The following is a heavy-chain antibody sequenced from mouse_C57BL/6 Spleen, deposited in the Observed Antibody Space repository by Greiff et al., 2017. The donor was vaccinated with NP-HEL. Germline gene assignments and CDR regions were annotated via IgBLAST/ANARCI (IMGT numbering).Heavy chain of an antibody. D-gene: IGHD2-4*01. CDR2: INPNNGGT. Sequence: EVQLQQSGPELVKPGASVKMSCKASGYTFTDYNMHWVKQSHGKSLEWIGYINPNNGGTSYNQKFKGKATLTVNKSSSTAYMELRSLTSEDSAVYYCARESYYDYDEGVYFDYWGQGTTLTVSS. CDR1: GYTFTDYN. J-gene: IGHJ2*01. V-gene: IGHV1-22*01. CDR3: ARESYYDYDEGVYFDY.